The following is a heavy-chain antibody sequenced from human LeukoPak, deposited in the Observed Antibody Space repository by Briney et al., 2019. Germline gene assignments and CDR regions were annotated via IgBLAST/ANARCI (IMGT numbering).Heavy chain of an antibody. CDR1: GGSISSYY. CDR3: ASTGSYLIYYFNY. J-gene: IGHJ4*02. CDR2: IYYSGST. V-gene: IGHV4-59*12. D-gene: IGHD1-26*01. Sequence: SETLSLTCTVSGGSISSYYWSWIRPPPGKGLEWIGYIYYSGSTYYNPSLKSRVTISVDTSKNQFSLKLTSVTAADTAVYYCASTGSYLIYYFNYWGQGTLVTVSS.